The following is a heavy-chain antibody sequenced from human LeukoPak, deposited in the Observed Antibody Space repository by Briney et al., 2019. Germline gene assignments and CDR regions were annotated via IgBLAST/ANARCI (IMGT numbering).Heavy chain of an antibody. CDR2: IYYSGST. Sequence: PSETLSLSCTVSDGSITNSYWNWVRQPPGKGLEWIGYIYYSGSTNYNPSLKSRVTISVDTSKNQFSLKLSSVTAADTAVYYCARGSIAAAGIYNYWGQGTLVTVSS. CDR3: ARGSIAAAGIYNY. CDR1: DGSITNSY. J-gene: IGHJ4*02. V-gene: IGHV4-59*01. D-gene: IGHD6-13*01.